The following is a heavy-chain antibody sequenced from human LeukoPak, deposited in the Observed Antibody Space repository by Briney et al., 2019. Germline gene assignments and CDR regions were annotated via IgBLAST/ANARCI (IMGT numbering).Heavy chain of an antibody. CDR3: ARGDPHADL. CDR2: ITIGGHTK. V-gene: IGHV3-48*03. CDR1: GFDPNTYE. Sequence: GGSLRLSCAASGFDPNTYEMNWVRQAPGKGLEWIADITIGGHTKNYADSVKGRFTISRDNAGPSLSLQMNSLRVEDTGVYYCARGDPHADLWGQGTLVTVSS. J-gene: IGHJ5*02.